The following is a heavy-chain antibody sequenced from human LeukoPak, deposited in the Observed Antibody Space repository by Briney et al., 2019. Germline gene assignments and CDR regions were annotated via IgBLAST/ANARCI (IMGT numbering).Heavy chain of an antibody. CDR1: GFTFSSYS. J-gene: IGHJ4*02. D-gene: IGHD2-2*01. CDR3: ARAGDEWNQLPWFDY. V-gene: IGHV3-21*01. Sequence: GGSLRLSCAASGFTFSSYSMNWVRQAPGKGLEWVSSISSSSSYIYYADSVKGRFTISRDNAKNSLYLQMNSLRAEDTAVYYCARAGDEWNQLPWFDYWGQGTLVTVSS. CDR2: ISSSSSYI.